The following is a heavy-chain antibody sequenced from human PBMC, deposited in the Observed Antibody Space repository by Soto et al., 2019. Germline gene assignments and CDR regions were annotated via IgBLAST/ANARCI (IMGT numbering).Heavy chain of an antibody. CDR3: ARDQTTPGRGRMVRGVHYFDY. J-gene: IGHJ4*02. Sequence: GGSLRLSCAASGFTFSSYGMHWVRQAPGKGLEWVAVIWYDGSNKYYADSVKGRFTISRDNSKNTLYLQMNSLRAEDTAVYYCARDQTTPGRGRMVRGVHYFDYWGQGTLVTVSS. D-gene: IGHD3-10*01. V-gene: IGHV3-33*01. CDR2: IWYDGSNK. CDR1: GFTFSSYG.